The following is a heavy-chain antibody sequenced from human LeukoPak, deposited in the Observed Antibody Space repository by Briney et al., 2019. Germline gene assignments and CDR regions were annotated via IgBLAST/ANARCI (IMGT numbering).Heavy chain of an antibody. V-gene: IGHV3-30*02. J-gene: IGHJ5*02. CDR1: GFTFSSYG. Sequence: PRGSLRLSCAASGFTFSSYGMHWVRQAPGKGLEWVAFIRYDGSNKYYADSVKGRFTISRDNSKNTLYLQMNSLRAEDTAVYYCAKEKYNWNSVFDPWGQGTLVTVSS. D-gene: IGHD1-1*01. CDR3: AKEKYNWNSVFDP. CDR2: IRYDGSNK.